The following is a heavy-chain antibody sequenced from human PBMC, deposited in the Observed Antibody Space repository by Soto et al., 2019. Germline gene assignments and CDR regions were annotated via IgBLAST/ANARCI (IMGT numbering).Heavy chain of an antibody. CDR3: AKDRYSSSAYYYYGMHA. J-gene: IGHJ6*02. V-gene: IGHV3-9*01. CDR2: ISGNSGSL. CDR1: GFIFDDYA. Sequence: EVQLVESGGGLVQPGRSLRLSCAASGFIFDDYAMHWVRQAPGKGLEWVAVISGNSGSLGYADSVKGRFTISRDNAKNSLYLQMNRLRAEDTALYYCAKDRYSSSAYYYYGMHAWGQGTTVTVSS. D-gene: IGHD6-6*01.